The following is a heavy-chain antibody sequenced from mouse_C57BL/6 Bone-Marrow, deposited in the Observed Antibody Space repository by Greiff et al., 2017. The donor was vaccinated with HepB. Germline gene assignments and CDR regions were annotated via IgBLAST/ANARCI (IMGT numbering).Heavy chain of an antibody. CDR1: GFTFSSYG. V-gene: IGHV5-6*02. CDR2: ISSGGSYT. Sequence: EVKLVESGGDLVKPGGSLKLSCAASGFTFSSYGMSWVRQTPDKRLEWVATISSGGSYTYYQDSVKGRFTICRDNAKNTLYLQMSSLKSEDTAMYYCARRWYFDVWGTGTTVTVSS. CDR3: ARRWYFDV. J-gene: IGHJ1*03.